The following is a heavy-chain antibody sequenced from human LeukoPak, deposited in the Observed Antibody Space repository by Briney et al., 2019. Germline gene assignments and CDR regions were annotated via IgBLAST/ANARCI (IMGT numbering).Heavy chain of an antibody. D-gene: IGHD1-14*01. CDR1: GFTFTAYA. Sequence: GGSLRLSCAASGFTFTAYAMSWVRQAPGKGLEWVSSLSGSGGSTYYADSVKGRFTISRDNSKNTLSLQMNSLRAEDTAVYYCVKSASNLDSWGQGTLVTVSS. CDR3: VKSASNLDS. J-gene: IGHJ4*02. CDR2: LSGSGGST. V-gene: IGHV3-23*01.